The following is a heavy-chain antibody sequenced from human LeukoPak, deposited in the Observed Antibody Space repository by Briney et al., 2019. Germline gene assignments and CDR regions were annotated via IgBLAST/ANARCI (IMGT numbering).Heavy chain of an antibody. CDR2: IYSSGST. Sequence: SETLSLTCTVSGGSISSYSWSWIRQPAGKGLEWIGRIYSSGSTNYNPSLKSRVTMSVDTSKTQFSLKLSSLTAADTAVYYCASTHIAAPAAPPFDYWGQGTLVTVSS. J-gene: IGHJ4*02. D-gene: IGHD6-13*01. V-gene: IGHV4-4*07. CDR3: ASTHIAAPAAPPFDY. CDR1: GGSISSYS.